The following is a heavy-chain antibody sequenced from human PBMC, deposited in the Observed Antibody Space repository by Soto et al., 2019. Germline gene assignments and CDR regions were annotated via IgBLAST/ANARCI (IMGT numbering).Heavy chain of an antibody. CDR2: ISSSGSTI. V-gene: IGHV3-11*01. Sequence: QVQLVESGGGLVKPGGSLRLSCAASGFTFSDYYMSWIRQAPGKGLEWGSYISSSGSTIYYADSVKGRFTISRDNAKNSLYLQMNSLRAEDTAVYYCAIITGYSGSQDDLDAFDIWGQGTMVTVSS. D-gene: IGHD1-26*01. CDR3: AIITGYSGSQDDLDAFDI. J-gene: IGHJ3*02. CDR1: GFTFSDYY.